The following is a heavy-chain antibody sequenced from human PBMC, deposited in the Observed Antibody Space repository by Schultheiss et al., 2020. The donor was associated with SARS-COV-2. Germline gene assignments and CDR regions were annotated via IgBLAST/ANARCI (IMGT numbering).Heavy chain of an antibody. D-gene: IGHD4-17*01. V-gene: IGHV1-8*03. Sequence: ASVKVSCKASGYTFTSYDINWVRQATGQGLEWMGWMNPNSGNTGYAQKFQGRVTITRNTSISTAYMELSSLRSEDTAVYYCARADTVTTPLYYYYGMDVWGQGTTVTVSS. CDR2: MNPNSGNT. CDR3: ARADTVTTPLYYYYGMDV. CDR1: GYTFTSYD. J-gene: IGHJ6*02.